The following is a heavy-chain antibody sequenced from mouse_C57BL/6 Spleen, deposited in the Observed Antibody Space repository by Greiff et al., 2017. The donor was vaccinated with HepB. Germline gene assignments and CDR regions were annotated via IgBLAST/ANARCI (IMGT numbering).Heavy chain of an antibody. CDR2: IYPGDGDT. CDR1: GYAFSSSW. Sequence: QVQLQQSGPELVKPGASVKISCKASGYAFSSSWMNWVKQRPGKGLEWIGRIYPGDGDTNYNGKFKGKATLTADKSSSTAYMQLSSLTSEDSAVYFCERERGFITTVVAPFDDWGKGTTLTVSS. D-gene: IGHD1-1*01. J-gene: IGHJ2*01. V-gene: IGHV1-82*01. CDR3: ERERGFITTVVAPFDD.